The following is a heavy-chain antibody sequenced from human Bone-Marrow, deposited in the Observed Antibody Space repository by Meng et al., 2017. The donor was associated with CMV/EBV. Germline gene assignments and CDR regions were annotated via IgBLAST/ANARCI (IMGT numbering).Heavy chain of an antibody. V-gene: IGHV1-2*02. CDR2: INPNSGGT. Sequence: ASVKVSCKASGYTFTGYYMHWVRQAPGQGLEWMGWINPNSGGTNYAQKFQGRVTMTRDTSISTAYMELSRLRSDDTAVYYCARVMIVVNRRYYYYGMGVWGQGPTVTGSS. D-gene: IGHD3-22*01. CDR3: ARVMIVVNRRYYYYGMGV. J-gene: IGHJ6*01. CDR1: GYTFTGYY.